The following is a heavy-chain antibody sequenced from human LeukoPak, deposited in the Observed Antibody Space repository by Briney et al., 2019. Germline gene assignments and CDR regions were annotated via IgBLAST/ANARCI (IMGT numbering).Heavy chain of an antibody. CDR1: GFTFSSYS. D-gene: IGHD3-9*01. CDR3: ARGGVLRYFDWLLSPFDY. CDR2: ISSSSSYI. Sequence: GGSLRLSCAASGFTFSSYSMNWVRQAPGKGLEWVSSISSSSSYIYYADSAKGRFTISRDNAKNSLYLQMNSLRAEDTAVYYCARGGVLRYFDWLLSPFDYWGQGTLVTVSS. J-gene: IGHJ4*02. V-gene: IGHV3-21*04.